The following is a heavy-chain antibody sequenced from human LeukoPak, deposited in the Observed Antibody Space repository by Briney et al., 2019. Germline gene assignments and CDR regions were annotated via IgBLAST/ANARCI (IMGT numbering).Heavy chain of an antibody. CDR2: IKQDGSEK. CDR1: GFTFSSYW. J-gene: IGHJ4*02. Sequence: GGSLRLSCAASGFTFSSYWMSWVRQAPGKGLEWVANIKQDGSEKYYVDSVKGRFTISRDNAKNSLYLQMNSLRAEDTALYYCAKAVGSGSYYNIDYWGQGTLVTVSS. D-gene: IGHD3-10*01. CDR3: AKAVGSGSYYNIDY. V-gene: IGHV3-7*03.